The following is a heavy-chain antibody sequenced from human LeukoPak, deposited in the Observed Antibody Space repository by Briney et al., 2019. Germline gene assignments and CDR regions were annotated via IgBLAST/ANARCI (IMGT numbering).Heavy chain of an antibody. Sequence: ASVNVSCKASGYTFTNYYIHWVRQAPGQGLEWMGWINSNRGGRNSAQKFQGRVTMTRDTSISAAYMELRSVRSDDTAVYYCARDHGDAAFDIWGPGTMVTVAS. J-gene: IGHJ3*02. D-gene: IGHD5-24*01. CDR3: ARDHGDAAFDI. CDR1: GYTFTNYY. V-gene: IGHV1-2*02. CDR2: INSNRGGR.